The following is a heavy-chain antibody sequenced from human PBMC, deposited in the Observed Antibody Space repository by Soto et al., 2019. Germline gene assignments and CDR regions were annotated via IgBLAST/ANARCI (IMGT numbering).Heavy chain of an antibody. CDR3: ARVFGGTSSGYYYDGY. J-gene: IGHJ4*02. CDR2: INHSGST. V-gene: IGHV4-34*01. D-gene: IGHD3-22*01. CDR1: GGSFSGYY. Sequence: SETLSLTCAVHGGSFSGYYWSWIRQPPGKGLEWIGEINHSGSTNYNPSLKSRVAISVDTSKNQFSLKLSSVTAADTAVYYCARVFGGTSSGYYYDGYWGQGTLVTVSS.